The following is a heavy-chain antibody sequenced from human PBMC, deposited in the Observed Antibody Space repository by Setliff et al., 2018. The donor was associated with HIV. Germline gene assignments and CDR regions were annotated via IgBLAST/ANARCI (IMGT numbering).Heavy chain of an antibody. J-gene: IGHJ4*02. V-gene: IGHV4-39*01. D-gene: IGHD6-19*01. CDR2: IYYSGGT. CDR1: GGSISSTSYY. CDR3: ARRFEQWLAFDY. Sequence: SETLSLTCTVSGGSISSTSYYWGWIRQPPGKGLEWIGNIYYSGGTDYHPTLKSRVTISVDTSKNQFSLKLGSVTAADTAVYFCARRFEQWLAFDYWGQGTLVTVSS.